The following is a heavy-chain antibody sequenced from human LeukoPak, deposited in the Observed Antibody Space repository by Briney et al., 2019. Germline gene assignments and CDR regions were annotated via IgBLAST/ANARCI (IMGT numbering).Heavy chain of an antibody. J-gene: IGHJ4*02. Sequence: GGSLRLSCAASGFTFSAYAMNWVRQAPGKGLEWVSAISGSGVSTYYADSVKGRFSISRDNSKNTVDLQMNSLRAEDTAVYYCARELAYYFDNWGQGTLVTVSS. CDR3: ARELAYYFDN. D-gene: IGHD1-1*01. CDR1: GFTFSAYA. CDR2: ISGSGVST. V-gene: IGHV3-23*01.